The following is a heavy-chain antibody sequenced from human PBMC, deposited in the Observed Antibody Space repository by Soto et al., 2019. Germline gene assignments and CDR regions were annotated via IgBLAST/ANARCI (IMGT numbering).Heavy chain of an antibody. V-gene: IGHV4-59*01. CDR2: IYYSGST. CDR1: GGSINSYS. Sequence: PSETLSLTCTVSGGSINSYSWSWIRQPPGKGLEWIGYIYYSGSTNYNPSLKSRVTISVDTSKNQFSLKLSSVTTADTAVYYCARTLVGPSNLDYWGQGTLVTSPQ. CDR3: ARTLVGPSNLDY. D-gene: IGHD1-26*01. J-gene: IGHJ4*02.